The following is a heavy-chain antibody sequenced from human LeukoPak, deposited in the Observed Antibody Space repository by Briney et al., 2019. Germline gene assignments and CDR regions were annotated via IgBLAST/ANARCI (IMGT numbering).Heavy chain of an antibody. J-gene: IGHJ4*02. D-gene: IGHD5-18*01. CDR3: ARAGSGYSYGYYFDY. CDR2: IYYSGST. CDR1: GYSISSGYY. V-gene: IGHV4-61*01. Sequence: PSETLSLTCAVSGYSISSGYYWSWIRQPPGKGLEWIGYIYYSGSTNYNPSLKSRVTISVDTSKNQFSLKLSSVTAADTAVYYCARAGSGYSYGYYFDYWGQGTLVTVSS.